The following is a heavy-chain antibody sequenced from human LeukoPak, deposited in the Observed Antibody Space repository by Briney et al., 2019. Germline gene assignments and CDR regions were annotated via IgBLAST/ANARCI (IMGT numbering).Heavy chain of an antibody. J-gene: IGHJ4*02. V-gene: IGHV3-48*03. D-gene: IGHD6-19*01. Sequence: GGSLRLSCAASGFTFSSYEMNWVRQAPGKGLEWVSYISSSGSTIYYADSVKGRFTISRDNAKNSLYLQMNSLKTEDTAVYYCTTAGGAVAAPGWIDYWGQGTLVTVSS. CDR2: ISSSGSTI. CDR1: GFTFSSYE. CDR3: TTAGGAVAAPGWIDY.